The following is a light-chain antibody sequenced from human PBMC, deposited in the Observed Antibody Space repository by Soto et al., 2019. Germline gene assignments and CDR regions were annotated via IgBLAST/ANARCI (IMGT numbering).Light chain of an antibody. CDR2: DIN. Sequence: QAVVTQEPSLTVSPGGTGTLTCGSSTGTVTSGHYPYWFQVKPGQAPRTLLYDINNKHSWTPARFSGSLLGGKAALTLSGAQPEDEADYYCMLSYSGPSIFGGGTQLTVL. V-gene: IGLV7-46*01. CDR3: MLSYSGPSI. J-gene: IGLJ7*01. CDR1: TGTVTSGHY.